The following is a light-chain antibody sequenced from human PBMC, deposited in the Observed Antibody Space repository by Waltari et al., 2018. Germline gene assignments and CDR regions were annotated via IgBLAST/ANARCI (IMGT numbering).Light chain of an antibody. CDR1: SGSVSTSYY. CDR3: VLYMGGGIGV. J-gene: IGLJ3*02. V-gene: IGLV8-61*01. CDR2: STN. Sequence: QTVVTQEPSFSVSPGGTVTLTCGLSSGSVSTSYYPSWYQHTPGQAPRTLIYSTNTRSSGVTDRFAGSILGNKAALTITGAQADDEADYYCVLYMGGGIGVFGGGTKLTVL.